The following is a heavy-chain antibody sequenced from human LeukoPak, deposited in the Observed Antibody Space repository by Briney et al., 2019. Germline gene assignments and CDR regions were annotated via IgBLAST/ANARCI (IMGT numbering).Heavy chain of an antibody. V-gene: IGHV3-74*01. CDR1: GFTFRSHW. J-gene: IGHJ4*02. CDR2: IKGDESYT. CDR3: AGDTPPGGDYYFDY. Sequence: GGSLRLSCAASGFTFRSHWMHWVRQAPGKGLVWVSRIKGDESYTNHADSVKGRFTISRDNAKNTLYLQMTSLRAEDTAIYYCAGDTPPGGDYYFDYWGQGTLVIVSS. D-gene: IGHD3-16*01.